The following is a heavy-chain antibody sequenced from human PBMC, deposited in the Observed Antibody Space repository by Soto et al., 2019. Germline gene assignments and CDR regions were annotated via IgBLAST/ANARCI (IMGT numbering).Heavy chain of an antibody. CDR2: ISYDGSNK. CDR1: GFTFSSYA. V-gene: IGHV3-30-3*01. J-gene: IGHJ6*02. Sequence: GGSLRLSCAASGFTFSSYAMHWVRQAPGKGLEWVAVISYDGSNKYYADSVKGRFTISRDNSKNTLYLQMNSLRAEDTAVYYCARDPLDYDILTGYFRGMDVWGQGTTVTVSS. CDR3: ARDPLDYDILTGYFRGMDV. D-gene: IGHD3-9*01.